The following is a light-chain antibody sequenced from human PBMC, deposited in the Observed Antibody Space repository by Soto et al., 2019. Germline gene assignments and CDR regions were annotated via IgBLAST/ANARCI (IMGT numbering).Light chain of an antibody. Sequence: DIQLTQSPSSLSASVGDRVTITCRASQSVTTYLNWYQQKPGKAPKLLISAASSLRDGVPSRFSGSGSGTVFTLTINSLQPEDFATYYCQQSYSRPLTFGGGTKVEIK. V-gene: IGKV1-39*01. CDR2: AAS. CDR1: QSVTTY. J-gene: IGKJ4*01. CDR3: QQSYSRPLT.